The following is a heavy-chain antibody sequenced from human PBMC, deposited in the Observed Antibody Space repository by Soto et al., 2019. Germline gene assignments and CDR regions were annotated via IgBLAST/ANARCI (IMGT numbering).Heavy chain of an antibody. CDR1: GYTFTSYG. CDR3: AREVAGTHGAYYYYYMDV. J-gene: IGHJ6*03. V-gene: IGHV1-18*01. CDR2: ISAYNGNT. Sequence: QVQLVQSGAEVKKPGASVRVSCKASGYTFTSYGISWVRQAPGQGLEWMGWISAYNGNTNYAQKLQGRVTITTDTSTSTAYMELRSLRADDTAVYYCAREVAGTHGAYYYYYMDVWGKGTTVTVSS. D-gene: IGHD6-19*01.